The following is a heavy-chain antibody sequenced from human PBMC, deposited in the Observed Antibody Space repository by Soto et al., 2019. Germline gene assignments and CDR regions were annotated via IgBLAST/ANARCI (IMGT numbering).Heavy chain of an antibody. CDR3: ARLRTFYSPFED. J-gene: IGHJ4*02. CDR2: IIPIFGTT. CDR1: GGTFSNYV. V-gene: IGHV1-69*01. Sequence: QVQLVQSGAEVKRPGSSMKVSCKASGGTFSNYVISWVLQAPGQGLEWVGGIIPIFGTTSYAQKFQGRVTITADESTTTAYMELSSLRSGDTAVYFCARLRTFYSPFEDWGQGTLVTVSS. D-gene: IGHD3-3*02.